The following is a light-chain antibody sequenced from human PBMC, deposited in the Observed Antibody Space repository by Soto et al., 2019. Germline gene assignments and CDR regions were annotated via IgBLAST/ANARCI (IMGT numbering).Light chain of an antibody. V-gene: IGLV1-47*01. CDR1: SSNIGSNY. CDR2: YNS. J-gene: IGLJ3*02. CDR3: SAWDDSLRALM. Sequence: QSVLTQPPSASGTPGQRVTISCSGSSSNIGSNYVYWYQQLPGTAPKLLIYYNSQRPSGVPDRFSGSKSDTSASLAISGLRSEDEADYYCSAWDDSLRALMFGGGTKVTVL.